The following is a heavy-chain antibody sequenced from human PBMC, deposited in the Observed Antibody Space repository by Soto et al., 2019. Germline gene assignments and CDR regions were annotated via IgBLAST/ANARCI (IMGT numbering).Heavy chain of an antibody. CDR3: AAMRYYDSSGYYPYYFDY. Sequence: QMQLVQSGPEVKKPGTSVKVSCKASGFTFTSSAMQWVRQARGQRLEWIGWIVVGSGNTNYAQKFQERVTITRDMSTSTAYMELSSLRSEDTAVYYCAAMRYYDSSGYYPYYFDYWGQGTLVTVSS. CDR2: IVVGSGNT. CDR1: GFTFTSSA. D-gene: IGHD3-22*01. V-gene: IGHV1-58*02. J-gene: IGHJ4*02.